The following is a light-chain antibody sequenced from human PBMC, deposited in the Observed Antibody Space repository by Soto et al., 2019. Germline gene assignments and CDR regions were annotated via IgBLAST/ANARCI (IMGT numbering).Light chain of an antibody. CDR1: SSDIGNYDF. CDR3: SSYTSSSIVV. V-gene: IGLV2-14*01. Sequence: QSVLTQPASVSGSPGQSITISCTGTSSDIGNYDFVSWYQQVPGTAPKAMIYEVSSRPSGVSNRFSASKSGNTASLTISGLQAEDEADYYCSSYTSSSIVVFGEGTKLTVL. J-gene: IGLJ2*01. CDR2: EVS.